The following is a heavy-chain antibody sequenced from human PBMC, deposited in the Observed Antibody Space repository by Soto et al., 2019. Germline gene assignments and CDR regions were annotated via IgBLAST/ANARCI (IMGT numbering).Heavy chain of an antibody. CDR1: GGTFSSYT. J-gene: IGHJ4*02. CDR3: ARGRHNNPAAFDY. D-gene: IGHD1-20*01. Sequence: ASVKVSCKASGGTFSSYTISWVRQAPGQGLEWMGRIIPILGIANYAQKFQGRVTITADKSTSTAYMELSSLRSEDTAVYYCARGRHNNPAAFDYWGQGTLVTVSS. V-gene: IGHV1-69*02. CDR2: IIPILGIA.